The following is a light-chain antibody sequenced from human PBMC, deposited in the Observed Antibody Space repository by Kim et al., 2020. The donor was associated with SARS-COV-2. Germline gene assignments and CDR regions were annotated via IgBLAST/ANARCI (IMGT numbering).Light chain of an antibody. CDR2: TKY. Sequence: SYELTQDPAVSVALGQTVRITCQGDSLKSYYATWYQQKPGQAPVVVIYTKYNRPSGIPDRFSGSSSGDTASLTITGAQAEDEADYYCYSRDSSGNYLLFGGGTLLTVL. J-gene: IGLJ2*01. CDR3: YSRDSSGNYLL. CDR1: SLKSYY. V-gene: IGLV3-19*01.